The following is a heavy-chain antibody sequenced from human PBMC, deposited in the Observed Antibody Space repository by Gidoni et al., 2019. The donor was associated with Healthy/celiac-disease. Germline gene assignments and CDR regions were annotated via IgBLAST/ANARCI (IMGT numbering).Heavy chain of an antibody. Sequence: QITLKESGPTLVKPTQTLTLTCTFSGFSLSTSGVGVSWIRQPPGKALEWLALIYWDDDKGYSPSLKSRLTITKDTSKNQVVLTMTNMDPVDTATYYCAHTTYYYGSGSFDYWGQGTLVTVSS. J-gene: IGHJ4*02. CDR1: GFSLSTSGVG. CDR2: IYWDDDK. D-gene: IGHD3-10*01. CDR3: AHTTYYYGSGSFDY. V-gene: IGHV2-5*02.